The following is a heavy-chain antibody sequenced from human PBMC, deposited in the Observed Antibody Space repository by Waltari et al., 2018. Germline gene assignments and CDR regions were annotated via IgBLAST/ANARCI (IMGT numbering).Heavy chain of an antibody. D-gene: IGHD5-18*01. CDR1: GGSINSDAYY. J-gene: IGHJ4*02. Sequence: QLQLQESGPGLVKPSETLSLTCTVSGGSINSDAYYRGWIRQPPGKGLEWIGSFYNGNTYYNPSLKSRVTISVDTSKNQVPLKLRSVTAADTAVYYCARHASKRLLWGQGTLVTVSA. CDR2: FYNGNT. V-gene: IGHV4-39*01. CDR3: ARHASKRLL.